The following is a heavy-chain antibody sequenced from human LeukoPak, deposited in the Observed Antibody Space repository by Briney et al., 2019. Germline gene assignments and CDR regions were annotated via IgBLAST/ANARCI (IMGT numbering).Heavy chain of an antibody. D-gene: IGHD3-9*01. CDR1: GFTFSSYA. J-gene: IGHJ4*02. CDR2: ISYDGSNK. V-gene: IGHV3-30-3*01. Sequence: GGSLRLSCAASGFTFSSYAMHWVRQAPGKGLEWVAVISYDGSNKYYAGSVKGRFTISRDNSKNTLYLQMNSLRAKDTAVYYCASGYDILTLDYWGQGTLVTVSS. CDR3: ASGYDILTLDY.